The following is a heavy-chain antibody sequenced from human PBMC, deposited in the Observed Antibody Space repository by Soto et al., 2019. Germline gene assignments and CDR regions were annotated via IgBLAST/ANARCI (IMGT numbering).Heavy chain of an antibody. CDR1: GFTFSGFD. Sequence: GSLRLXXXXSGFTFSGFDMHWVRQXTGKGLEWVSSIGTAGDTYYAVSVKGRFTISRDNAKNSLSLQMNSLRAGDMAVYFCAKSQEIGTHFFDSWGQGTQVTVS. D-gene: IGHD6-13*01. CDR3: AKSQEIGTHFFDS. CDR2: IGTAGDT. V-gene: IGHV3-13*01. J-gene: IGHJ4*02.